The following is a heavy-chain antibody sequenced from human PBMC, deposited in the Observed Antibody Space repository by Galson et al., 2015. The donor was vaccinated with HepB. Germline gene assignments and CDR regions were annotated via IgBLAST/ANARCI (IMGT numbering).Heavy chain of an antibody. CDR3: AKFYGADLLWFGELWD. Sequence: SLRLSCAASGFTFSRCGMSWVRQAPGKGLEWVSTISGSGGNTYYADSVKGRFTISRDNSKNTLYLQMNSLRDEDTAVYYCAKFYGADLLWFGELWDWGQGTLVTVSS. D-gene: IGHD3-10*01. V-gene: IGHV3-23*01. CDR2: ISGSGGNT. J-gene: IGHJ4*02. CDR1: GFTFSRCG.